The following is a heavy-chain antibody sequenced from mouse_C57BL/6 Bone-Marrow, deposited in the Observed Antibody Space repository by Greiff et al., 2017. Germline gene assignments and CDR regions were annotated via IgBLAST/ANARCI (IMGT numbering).Heavy chain of an antibody. CDR1: GYTFTSYG. D-gene: IGHD2-4*01. Sequence: VKVVESGAELARPGASVKLSCTASGYTFTSYGISWVKQRTGQGLEWIGEIYPRSGNTYYNEKFKGKATLTADKSSSTAYMELSSLTSEDSAVYFCARGGYDYSWFAYWGRGTVVTVSA. J-gene: IGHJ3*01. V-gene: IGHV1-81*01. CDR3: ARGGYDYSWFAY. CDR2: IYPRSGNT.